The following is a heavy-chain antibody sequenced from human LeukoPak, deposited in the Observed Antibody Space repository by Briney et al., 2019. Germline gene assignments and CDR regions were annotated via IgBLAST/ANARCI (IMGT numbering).Heavy chain of an antibody. D-gene: IGHD3-3*01. Sequence: PGGSLRLSCAASGFTFSSYSMNWVRQAPGKGLEWVSSISSSSSYIYYADSVKGRFTISRDNAKNSLYLQMNSLRAEDTAVYYCARDKVRRFLEWSARGWFDPWGQGTLVTVSS. V-gene: IGHV3-21*01. CDR3: ARDKVRRFLEWSARGWFDP. CDR1: GFTFSSYS. CDR2: ISSSSSYI. J-gene: IGHJ5*02.